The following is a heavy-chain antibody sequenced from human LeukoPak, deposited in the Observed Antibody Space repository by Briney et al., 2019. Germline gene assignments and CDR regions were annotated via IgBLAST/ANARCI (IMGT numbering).Heavy chain of an antibody. Sequence: GGSQRLSRAASGFTFSSYALSWVRQAPGRGLEWVSSISDSGVSTFYADSVKGRFTISRDNSKNTLFLQMNSLRAEDTAVYYCAKMWIGQQPGRSDCWGQGAVATVSS. CDR2: ISDSGVST. D-gene: IGHD6-13*01. V-gene: IGHV3-23*01. J-gene: IGHJ4*02. CDR3: AKMWIGQQPGRSDC. CDR1: GFTFSSYA.